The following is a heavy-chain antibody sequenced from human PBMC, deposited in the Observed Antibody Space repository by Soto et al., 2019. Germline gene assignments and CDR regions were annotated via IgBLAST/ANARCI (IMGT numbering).Heavy chain of an antibody. Sequence: SETLSLTCTVSGGSISSSSYYWGWIRQPPGKGLEWIGSIYYSGSTYYNPSLKSRVTISVDTSKNQFSLKLSSVTAADTAVYYCAGQKSSSWYYYYYGMDVWGQGTTVTVSS. V-gene: IGHV4-39*01. J-gene: IGHJ6*02. D-gene: IGHD6-13*01. CDR1: GGSISSSSYY. CDR2: IYYSGST. CDR3: AGQKSSSWYYYYYGMDV.